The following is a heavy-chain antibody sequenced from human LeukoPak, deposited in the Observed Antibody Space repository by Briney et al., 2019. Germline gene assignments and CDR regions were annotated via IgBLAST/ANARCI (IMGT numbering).Heavy chain of an antibody. V-gene: IGHV4-59*12. Sequence: PSETLSLTRTVSGGSIGSYYWSWIRQPPGKGLEWIGYIYYSGSTNYNPSLKSRVTISVDTSKNQFSLKLSSVTAADTAVYYCARARGDYVYSGFAYWGQGTLVTVSS. J-gene: IGHJ4*02. CDR2: IYYSGST. CDR1: GGSIGSYY. D-gene: IGHD4-17*01. CDR3: ARARGDYVYSGFAY.